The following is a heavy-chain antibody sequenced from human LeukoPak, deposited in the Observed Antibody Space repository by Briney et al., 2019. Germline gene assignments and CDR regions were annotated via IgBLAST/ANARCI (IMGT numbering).Heavy chain of an antibody. D-gene: IGHD3-22*01. Sequence: GGSLRLSCAASEFTFSSYGMHWVRQAPGKGLEWVAVIWYDGSNKYYADSVKGRFTISRDNSKNTLYLQMNSLRAEDTAVYYCAKDRITMIVVATEGIDPWGQGTLVSVSS. CDR3: AKDRITMIVVATEGIDP. CDR2: IWYDGSNK. CDR1: EFTFSSYG. V-gene: IGHV3-33*06. J-gene: IGHJ5*02.